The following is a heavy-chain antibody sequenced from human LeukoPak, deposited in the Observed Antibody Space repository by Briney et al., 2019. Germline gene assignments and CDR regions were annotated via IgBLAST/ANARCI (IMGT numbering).Heavy chain of an antibody. V-gene: IGHV3-30*18. D-gene: IGHD6-13*01. Sequence: QSGGSLRLSCAASGFTFISYGMHWVRQAPGKGLEWVAVISYDGSNKYYADSVKGRFTISRDNSKNTLYLQMNSLRAEDTAVYYCAKDLTPTFRSSWTPDWFDPWGQGTLVTVSS. CDR3: AKDLTPTFRSSWTPDWFDP. J-gene: IGHJ5*02. CDR2: ISYDGSNK. CDR1: GFTFISYG.